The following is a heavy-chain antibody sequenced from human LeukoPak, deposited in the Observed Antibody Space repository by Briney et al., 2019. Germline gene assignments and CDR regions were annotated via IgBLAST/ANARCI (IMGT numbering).Heavy chain of an antibody. J-gene: IGHJ4*02. D-gene: IGHD2-15*01. CDR3: AKDKDTPATAQPQRGYFES. CDR2: ISGSGGST. V-gene: IGHV3-23*01. CDR1: GFTFSSYA. Sequence: GGSLRLSCAASGFTFSSYAMSWVRQAPGKGLEWVSAISGSGGSTYYADSVKGRFTISRDNSMNTLDLQMNGLRVEDTAVYFCAKDKDTPATAQPQRGYFESWGQGTLVTVSS.